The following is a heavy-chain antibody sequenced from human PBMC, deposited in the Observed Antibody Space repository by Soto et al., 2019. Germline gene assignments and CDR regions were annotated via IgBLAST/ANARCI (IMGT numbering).Heavy chain of an antibody. CDR2: INHSGST. D-gene: IGHD4-17*01. CDR1: GGSFSGYY. CDR3: ARAGDYGGNPLDY. J-gene: IGHJ4*02. V-gene: IGHV4-34*01. Sequence: QVQLQQWGAGLLKPSETLSLTCAVYGGSFSGYYWSWIRQPPGKGLEWIGEINHSGSTNYNPSLKSRVTISVDTSKNQFSLKLRSVTAADTAVYYCARAGDYGGNPLDYWGQGTLVTVSS.